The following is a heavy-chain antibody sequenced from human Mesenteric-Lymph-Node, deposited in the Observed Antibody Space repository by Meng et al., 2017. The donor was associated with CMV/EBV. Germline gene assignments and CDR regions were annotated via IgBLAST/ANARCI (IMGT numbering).Heavy chain of an antibody. V-gene: IGHV1-2*02. CDR2: IRPYSGDT. J-gene: IGHJ5*02. CDR1: FTGFY. CDR3: ARLREDTLFWSGHYVSWFDP. Sequence: FTGFYSSWVRQAPGQGLGWMGWIRPYSGDTNYAQKFQGRVTMTRDTSSNTVYMELNELRSDDTAVYYCARLREDTLFWSGHYVSWFDPWGQGTLVTVSS. D-gene: IGHD3-3*01.